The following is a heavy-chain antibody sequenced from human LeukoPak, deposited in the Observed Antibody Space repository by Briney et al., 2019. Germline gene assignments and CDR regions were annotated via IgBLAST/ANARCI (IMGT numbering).Heavy chain of an antibody. Sequence: GGSLRLSCTASGFTFSTYNMNWVRQAPGKGLEWVSSIGSSRFYISYADSVRGRFTISRDNAKNSLYLQMNSLRPEDTAVYYCARIYYSDSGGFYSDYWGQGTLVTVSS. CDR1: GFTFSTYN. CDR2: IGSSRFYI. V-gene: IGHV3-21*01. D-gene: IGHD3-10*01. CDR3: ARIYYSDSGGFYSDY. J-gene: IGHJ4*02.